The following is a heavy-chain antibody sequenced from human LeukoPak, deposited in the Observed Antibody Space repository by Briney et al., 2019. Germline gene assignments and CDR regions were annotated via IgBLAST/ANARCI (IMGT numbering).Heavy chain of an antibody. CDR1: GYTFTSYY. CDR3: ARERHGYCSGGSCSDYYGMDV. Sequence: ASVKVSCKASGYTFTSYYMHWVRQAPGQGLEWMGIINPSGGSKSYAQKFQGRVTMTRDTSTSTVYMELSSLRSEDTAVYYCARERHGYCSGGSCSDYYGMDVWGQGTTVTVSS. CDR2: INPSGGSK. D-gene: IGHD2-15*01. V-gene: IGHV1-46*01. J-gene: IGHJ6*02.